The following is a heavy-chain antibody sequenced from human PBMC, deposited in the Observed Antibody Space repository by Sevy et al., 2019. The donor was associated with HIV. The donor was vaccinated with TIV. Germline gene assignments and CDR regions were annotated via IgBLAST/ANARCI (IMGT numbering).Heavy chain of an antibody. CDR2: INPNSGGT. V-gene: IGHV1-2*06. CDR1: GYTFTGYY. D-gene: IGHD3-10*01. J-gene: IGHJ5*02. CDR3: ARDGTYGSGSYYKMTWFDP. Sequence: ASVKVSCKASGYTFTGYYMHWVRQAPGQGLEWMGRINPNSGGTNYAQKFQGRVTMTRDTSTSTAYMELSRLRSDDTAVYYCARDGTYGSGSYYKMTWFDPWGQGTLVTVSS.